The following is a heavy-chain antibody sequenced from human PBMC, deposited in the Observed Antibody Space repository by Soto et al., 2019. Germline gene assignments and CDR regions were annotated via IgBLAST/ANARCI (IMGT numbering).Heavy chain of an antibody. CDR1: GASFSANW. V-gene: IGHV4-34*01. CDR2: IYHTGST. J-gene: IGHJ4*02. CDR3: ASARFDH. Sequence: SETLSLTCAVYGASFSANWWTWIRQPPGKGLEWIGEIYHTGSTNYSPSLKDRVTISVDTSNNQFSLKLTSVTAADTAVYYCASARFDHWGRGILVTVSS.